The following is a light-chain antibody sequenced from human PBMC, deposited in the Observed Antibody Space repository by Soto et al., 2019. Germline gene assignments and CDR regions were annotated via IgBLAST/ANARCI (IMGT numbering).Light chain of an antibody. J-gene: IGLJ3*02. Sequence: QSVLTQPASVSGSPGQSITISCTGTSSDVGAYNYVSWCQQHPGKAPKLMIYEVTNRPSGVSDRFSGSKSGNTASLTISGLQAEDEADYYCSSSTTSSSLVFGGGTQLTVL. CDR3: SSSTTSSSLV. V-gene: IGLV2-14*01. CDR1: SSDVGAYNY. CDR2: EVT.